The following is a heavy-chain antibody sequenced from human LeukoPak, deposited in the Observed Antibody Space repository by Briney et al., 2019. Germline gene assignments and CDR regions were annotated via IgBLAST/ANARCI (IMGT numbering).Heavy chain of an antibody. Sequence: SGGSLRLSCAASGFTVSSNYMSWVRQAPGKGLEWGSVIYSGGSTYYADSVKVRFTMTRDNSKNTLYLQMNNLRPDDTAVYYCASGSGSYRTPYYYMDVWGKGTTVTVSS. D-gene: IGHD3-10*01. CDR2: IYSGGST. CDR3: ASGSGSYRTPYYYMDV. V-gene: IGHV3-53*01. J-gene: IGHJ6*03. CDR1: GFTVSSNY.